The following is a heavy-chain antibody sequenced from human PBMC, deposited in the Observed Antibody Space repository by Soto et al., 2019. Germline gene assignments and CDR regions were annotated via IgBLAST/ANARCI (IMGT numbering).Heavy chain of an antibody. CDR3: AKVFVFTIREGFDY. D-gene: IGHD3-3*01. CDR1: GFTFSSYA. V-gene: IGHV3-23*01. Sequence: XGSLRLSCAASGFTFSSYAMIWVRQAPGKGLEWVSAITGSGDSTYYADSVKGRFTVSRDNSKNTLYLQMNSLRDEDTAVYYCAKVFVFTIREGFDYWGLGTLVTVSS. CDR2: ITGSGDST. J-gene: IGHJ4*02.